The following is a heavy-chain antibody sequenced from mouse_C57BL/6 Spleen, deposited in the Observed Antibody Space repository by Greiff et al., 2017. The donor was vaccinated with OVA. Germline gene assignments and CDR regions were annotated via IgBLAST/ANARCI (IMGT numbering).Heavy chain of an antibody. CDR1: GYTFTSYW. D-gene: IGHD1-1*01. CDR3: ARRGYYPEEAMDY. Sequence: QVQLKESGAELAKPGASVKLSCKASGYTFTSYWMHWVKQRPGQGLEWIGYINPSSGYTKYNQKFKDKATLTADKSSSTAYMQLSNLTYEDSAVYYCARRGYYPEEAMDYWGQGTSVTVSS. V-gene: IGHV1-7*01. CDR2: INPSSGYT. J-gene: IGHJ4*01.